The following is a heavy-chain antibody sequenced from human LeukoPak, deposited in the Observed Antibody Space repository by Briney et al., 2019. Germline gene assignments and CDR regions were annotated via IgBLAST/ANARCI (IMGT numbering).Heavy chain of an antibody. CDR2: INPSGGST. J-gene: IGHJ4*02. V-gene: IGHV1-46*01. CDR3: ARNRISGLRLIGSFFPLDY. Sequence: ASVKVSCKASGYTFTSYYMHWVRQAPGQGLEWMGIINPSGGSTSYAQKFQGRVTMTRDTSTSTVYMELSSLRSEDTAVYYCARNRISGLRLIGSFFPLDYWGQGTQVTVSS. D-gene: IGHD5-12*01. CDR1: GYTFTSYY.